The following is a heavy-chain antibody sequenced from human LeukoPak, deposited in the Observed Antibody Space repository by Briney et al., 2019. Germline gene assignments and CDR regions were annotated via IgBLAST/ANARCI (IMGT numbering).Heavy chain of an antibody. D-gene: IGHD3-22*01. V-gene: IGHV4-38-2*02. CDR2: IYHSGST. CDR1: GYSISSGYY. Sequence: SETLSLTCTVSGYSISSGYYWGWIRQPPGKGLEWIGSIYHSGSTYYNPSLKSRVTISVDTSKNQFSLKLSSVTAADAAVYYCARGHYYDSSGPDWFDPWGQGTLVTVSS. CDR3: ARGHYYDSSGPDWFDP. J-gene: IGHJ5*02.